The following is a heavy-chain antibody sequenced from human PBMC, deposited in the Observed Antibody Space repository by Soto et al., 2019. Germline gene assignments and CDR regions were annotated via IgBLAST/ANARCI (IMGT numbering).Heavy chain of an antibody. Sequence: QVQLVQSGAEVKKPGASVKVSCKASGYTFTDYYMNWVRQAPGQGLEWMGWINPNNGFTNYAQKFQGRVTMTRDTSISTAYMDLSSLRSDATALYYCARGALTVANWFDPWGQVTQVTVSS. CDR1: GYTFTDYY. CDR3: ARGALTVANWFDP. D-gene: IGHD6-19*01. J-gene: IGHJ5*02. CDR2: INPNNGFT. V-gene: IGHV1-2*02.